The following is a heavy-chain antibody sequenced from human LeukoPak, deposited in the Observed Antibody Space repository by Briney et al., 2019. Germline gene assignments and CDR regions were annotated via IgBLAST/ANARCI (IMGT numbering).Heavy chain of an antibody. D-gene: IGHD5-12*01. CDR2: ISWDSGAI. V-gene: IGHV3-9*01. CDR1: GFTFSGFA. Sequence: TGGSLRLSCAASGFTFSGFAMHWVRQAPGKGLEWVSGISWDSGAIGYADSVKGRFTISRDNAKNSLYLQMNSLRPEDTALYSCAKDFRGNHYFYYWGQGTLVTVSS. J-gene: IGHJ4*02. CDR3: AKDFRGNHYFYY.